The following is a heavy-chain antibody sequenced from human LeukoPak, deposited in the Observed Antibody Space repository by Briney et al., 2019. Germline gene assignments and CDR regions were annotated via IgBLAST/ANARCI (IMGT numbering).Heavy chain of an antibody. CDR1: GFSFSSCA. CDR2: ISGSGDST. V-gene: IGHV3-23*01. Sequence: GGSLRLSCAASGFSFSSCAMSWVRQAPGKGLEWVSGISGSGDSTDYADSVKGRFTISRDNSKNTLYLQINNLRAEDTAVYYCAKPPSDNLLTGSLYYFDYWGQGTLVTVSS. D-gene: IGHD3-9*01. J-gene: IGHJ4*02. CDR3: AKPPSDNLLTGSLYYFDY.